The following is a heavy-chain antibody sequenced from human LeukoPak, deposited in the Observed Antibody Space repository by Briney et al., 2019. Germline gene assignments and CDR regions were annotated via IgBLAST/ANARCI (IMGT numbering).Heavy chain of an antibody. V-gene: IGHV4-59*08. CDR3: ARQGGVYYYDSSGFGGLDY. CDR1: GGSISSYY. D-gene: IGHD3-22*01. Sequence: SETLSLTCTVSGGSISSYYWSWIRQPPGKGLEWIGYIYYSGSTYYNPSLKSRVTISVDTSKNQFSLKLSSVTAADTAVYYCARQGGVYYYDSSGFGGLDYWGQGTLVTVSS. CDR2: IYYSGST. J-gene: IGHJ4*02.